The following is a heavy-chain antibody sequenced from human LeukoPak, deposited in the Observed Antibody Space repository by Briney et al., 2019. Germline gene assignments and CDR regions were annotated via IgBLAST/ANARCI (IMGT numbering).Heavy chain of an antibody. Sequence: PSETLSLTCGVSGGSITNTNYWTWVRQPPGKGLEWIGYIYYSGSTNYNPSLKSRVTISVDTSKNQFSLKLSSVTAADTAVYYCARAAGSYYGMDVWGQGTTVTVSS. CDR2: IYYSGST. J-gene: IGHJ6*02. V-gene: IGHV4-4*02. CDR1: GGSITNTNY. CDR3: ARAAGSYYGMDV.